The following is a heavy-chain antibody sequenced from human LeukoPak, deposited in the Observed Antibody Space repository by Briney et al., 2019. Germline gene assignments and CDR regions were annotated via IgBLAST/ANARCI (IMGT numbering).Heavy chain of an antibody. CDR2: IYHSGST. CDR1: GGSISSNNW. D-gene: IGHD6-13*01. Sequence: SETLSLTCAVSGGSISSNNWWSWVRQPPGKGLEWIGGIYHSGSTNYNPSLKSRVTISVDKSKNQFSLKLSSVTAADGAVYYCARGGDSTWSHLDYWGQGTLVTVSS. CDR3: ARGGDSTWSHLDY. V-gene: IGHV4-4*02. J-gene: IGHJ4*02.